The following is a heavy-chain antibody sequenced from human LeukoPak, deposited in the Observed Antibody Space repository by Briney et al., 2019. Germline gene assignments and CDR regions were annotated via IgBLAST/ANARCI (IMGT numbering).Heavy chain of an antibody. V-gene: IGHV4-34*01. CDR1: GGSFSGYY. Sequence: PSETLSLTCAVYGGSFSGYYWNWIRQPPGKGLEWIGEINHTRSTNYNPSLKSRVTISVDTSKNQFSLKLSSVTAADTAVYYCARLTLTGSLNWGQGTLVTVSS. CDR3: ARLTLTGSLN. CDR2: INHTRST. J-gene: IGHJ4*02. D-gene: IGHD7-27*01.